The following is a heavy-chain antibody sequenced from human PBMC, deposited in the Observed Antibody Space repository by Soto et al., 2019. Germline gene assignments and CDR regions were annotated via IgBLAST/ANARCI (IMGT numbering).Heavy chain of an antibody. V-gene: IGHV3-15*02. J-gene: IGHJ4*02. D-gene: IGHD1-26*01. Sequence: EVQMVESGGALVEPGGSLRLSCAASGFTFNNARMSWVRQAPGKGLDWVGRIDGGKTDFAAPVEGRFTFSRDDSRTTLFLPMNSRKTEDTGVYYCTSNAAAKVGTLSYWGQRTLVTVSS. CDR1: GFTFNNAR. CDR2: IDGGKT. CDR3: TSNAAAKVGTLSY.